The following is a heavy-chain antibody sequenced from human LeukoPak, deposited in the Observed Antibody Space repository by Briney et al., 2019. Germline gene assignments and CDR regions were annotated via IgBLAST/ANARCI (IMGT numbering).Heavy chain of an antibody. D-gene: IGHD3-22*01. V-gene: IGHV3-33*01. CDR1: GFTFSTYV. J-gene: IGHJ4*02. CDR2: IWYDASYK. CDR3: ARDLDSSGYYPDY. Sequence: GGSLRLSCAASGFTFSTYVMHWVRQAPGRGLGWVALIWYDASYKYYANSVKGRFTISRDNSKNTLYLQMNSLRAEDTAVYYCARDLDSSGYYPDYWGQGTLVTVSS.